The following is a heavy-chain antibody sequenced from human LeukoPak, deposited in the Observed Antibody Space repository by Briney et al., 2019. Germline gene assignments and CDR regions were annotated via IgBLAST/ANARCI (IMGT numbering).Heavy chain of an antibody. Sequence: SETLSLTCAVSADSFSSHYWTWIRQPPGKGLEWIGYISYIGSTNYNPSLKSRVTISVDTSKNQFSLKLSSVTAADTAVYYSARVPHLNRDGYNYYYYYGMDVWGQGTTVTVSS. D-gene: IGHD5-24*01. CDR1: ADSFSSHY. CDR3: ARVPHLNRDGYNYYYYYGMDV. J-gene: IGHJ6*02. V-gene: IGHV4-59*11. CDR2: ISYIGST.